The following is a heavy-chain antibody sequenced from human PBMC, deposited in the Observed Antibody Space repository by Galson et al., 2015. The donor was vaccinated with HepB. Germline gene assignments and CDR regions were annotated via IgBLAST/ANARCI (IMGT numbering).Heavy chain of an antibody. Sequence: LSCAASGFTFSDYYMSWIRQAPGKGLEWVSYISRSGTTIYYADSVKGRFTISRDNAKKSLYLQMDSLRVEDTAVYYCARVDYYDSSGYYQLDAFDIWGQGTMVTVSS. D-gene: IGHD3-22*01. CDR2: ISRSGTTI. V-gene: IGHV3-11*01. CDR1: GFTFSDYY. CDR3: ARVDYYDSSGYYQLDAFDI. J-gene: IGHJ3*02.